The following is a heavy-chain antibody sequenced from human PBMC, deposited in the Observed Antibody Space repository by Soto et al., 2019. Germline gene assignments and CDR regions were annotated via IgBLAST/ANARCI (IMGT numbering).Heavy chain of an antibody. CDR1: GITYTDFA. CDR3: ARRAWDSYYAIDV. CDR2: ISYDGSDK. D-gene: IGHD3-22*01. V-gene: IGHV3-30*09. Sequence: VQLEESGGGEVQPGRSLRLSCAASGITYTDFALHWVRQAPGKGLEWVAIISYDGSDKYYADSVKGRFAISRDNPKNTLYLEMNSLRPEDTAVYFCARRAWDSYYAIDVWGQGTTVTVFS. J-gene: IGHJ6*02.